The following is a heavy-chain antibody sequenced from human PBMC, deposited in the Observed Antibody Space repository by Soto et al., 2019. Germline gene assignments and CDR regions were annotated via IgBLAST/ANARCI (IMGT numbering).Heavy chain of an antibody. CDR2: IYYSGST. J-gene: IGHJ4*02. V-gene: IGHV4-31*03. D-gene: IGHD2-21*02. Sequence: QVQLQESGPGLVKPSQTLSLTCTVSGGSISSGGYYWSWIRQHPGKGLEWIGYIYYSGSTYYNPSXXXRXXISVATSKNQFALKLSSVTAADTAVYYCARDHCGDCSDFDYWGQGTLVTVSS. CDR1: GGSISSGGYY. CDR3: ARDHCGDCSDFDY.